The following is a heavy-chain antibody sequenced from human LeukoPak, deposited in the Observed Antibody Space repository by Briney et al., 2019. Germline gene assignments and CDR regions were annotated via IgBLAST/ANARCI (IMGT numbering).Heavy chain of an antibody. CDR1: GGSFSGYY. CDR3: ARSVRGYYYGSGTNYGMDV. D-gene: IGHD3-10*01. V-gene: IGHV4-34*01. CDR2: INHSGST. J-gene: IGHJ6*04. Sequence: SETLSLTCAVYGGSFSGYYWSWIRQPPGKGLEWIGEINHSGSTNYNPSLKSRVTISVDTSKNQFSLKLNSVTAADTVVYYCARSVRGYYYGSGTNYGMDVWGKGTTVTVSS.